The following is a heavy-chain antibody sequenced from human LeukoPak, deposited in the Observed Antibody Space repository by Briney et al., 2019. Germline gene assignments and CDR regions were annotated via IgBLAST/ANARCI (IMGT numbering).Heavy chain of an antibody. Sequence: SETLSLTCTVSGGSISSYYWSWIRQPPGRGLEWLGYVYYSGNTNYNPSLKSRVTMSVDTSKNQFSLNLSSVTAADTAVYYCARSYSSSWIDYWGQGTLVTVSS. V-gene: IGHV4-59*01. CDR3: ARSYSSSWIDY. CDR1: GGSISSYY. D-gene: IGHD6-13*01. CDR2: VYYSGNT. J-gene: IGHJ4*02.